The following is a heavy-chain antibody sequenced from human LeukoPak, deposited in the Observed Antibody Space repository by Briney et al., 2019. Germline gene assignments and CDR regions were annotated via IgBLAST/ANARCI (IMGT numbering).Heavy chain of an antibody. CDR2: ISRSSSTI. Sequence: PGGSLRLSCVASGFTFCDYSMNWVRQAPGKGPEWVSYISRSSSTIYYADSGKGRFTISRDNAKISLYLQMNGLRAEDTAVYYCARDRPGDYWGQGTLVTVSS. J-gene: IGHJ4*02. CDR3: ARDRPGDY. CDR1: GFTFCDYS. V-gene: IGHV3-48*01.